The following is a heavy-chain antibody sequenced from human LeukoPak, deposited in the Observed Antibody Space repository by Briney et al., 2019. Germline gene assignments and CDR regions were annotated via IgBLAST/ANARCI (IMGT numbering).Heavy chain of an antibody. CDR2: ISGSGGST. Sequence: GGSLRLSCAASGFTFSSYAMSWVRQAPGKGLEWVSAISGSGGSTYYADSVKGRFTISRDNSKNTLYLKMNSLRAEDTAVYYCALGVQELGYFDYWGQGTLVTVSS. D-gene: IGHD4-11*01. V-gene: IGHV3-23*01. CDR3: ALGVQELGYFDY. J-gene: IGHJ4*02. CDR1: GFTFSSYA.